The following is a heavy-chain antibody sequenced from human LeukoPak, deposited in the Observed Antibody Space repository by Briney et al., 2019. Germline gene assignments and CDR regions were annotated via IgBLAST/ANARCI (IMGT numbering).Heavy chain of an antibody. J-gene: IGHJ6*04. D-gene: IGHD2-21*02. CDR2: IYNDANT. Sequence: GGSLRLSCAVSGFTVSTNHMSWVRQAPGKGLEWVSVIYNDANTYYTDSVEGRFTISRDNSKNTVFLQMNSLRAEDMAVYYCARDREVVTAKAQMDVWGKGTTVTVSS. CDR3: ARDREVVTAKAQMDV. V-gene: IGHV3-53*01. CDR1: GFTVSTNH.